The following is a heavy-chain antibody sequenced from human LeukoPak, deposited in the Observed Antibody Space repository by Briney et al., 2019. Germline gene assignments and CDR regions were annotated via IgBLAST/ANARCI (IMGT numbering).Heavy chain of an antibody. CDR3: ARDKVPPYYYDSYNYYYYMDV. CDR1: GGSISSGSYY. V-gene: IGHV4-61*02. J-gene: IGHJ6*03. Sequence: PSETLSLTCTVSGGSISSGSYYWSWIRQPAGKGLEWIGRIYTSGSTNYNPSLKSRVTISVDTSKNQFSLKLSSVTAADTAVYYCARDKVPPYYYDSYNYYYYMDVWGKGTTVTISS. CDR2: IYTSGST. D-gene: IGHD3-22*01.